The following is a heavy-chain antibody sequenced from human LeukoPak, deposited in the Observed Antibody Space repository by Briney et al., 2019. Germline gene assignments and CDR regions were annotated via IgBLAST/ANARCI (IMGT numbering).Heavy chain of an antibody. CDR3: ARVAGVVVIDFDY. Sequence: GGSLRLSCAASGFTFSDYYMSWIRQAPGKGLEWVSYISSSGSTIYYADSVKGRFTISRDNPKNSLYLQMNSLRAEDTAVYYCARVAGVVVIDFDYWGQGTLVTVSS. V-gene: IGHV3-11*01. D-gene: IGHD3-22*01. J-gene: IGHJ4*02. CDR2: ISSSGSTI. CDR1: GFTFSDYY.